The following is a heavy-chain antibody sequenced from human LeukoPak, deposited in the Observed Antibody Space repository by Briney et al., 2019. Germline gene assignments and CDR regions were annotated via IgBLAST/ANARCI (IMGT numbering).Heavy chain of an antibody. CDR2: IIPIFGTA. CDR3: ATNLAYCGGDCYRPIDY. J-gene: IGHJ4*02. D-gene: IGHD2-21*01. V-gene: IGHV1-69*13. Sequence: SVKVPCKASGGTFSSYAISWVRQAPGQGLEWMGGIIPIFGTANYAQKFQGRVTITADESTSTAYMELSSLRSEDTAVYYCATNLAYCGGDCYRPIDYWGQGTLVTVSS. CDR1: GGTFSSYA.